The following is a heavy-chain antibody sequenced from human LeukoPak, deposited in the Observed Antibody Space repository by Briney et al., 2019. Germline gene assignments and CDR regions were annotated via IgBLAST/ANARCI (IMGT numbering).Heavy chain of an antibody. CDR3: LVRSGAV. Sequence: PGGSLRLSCAASGFTFSSYWMSWVRQAPGKGLEWVSVIYSGGSTYYADSVKGRFTISRDNSKNTLYLQMNSLRAEDTAVYYCLVRSGAVWGQGTTVTVSS. CDR1: GFTFSSYW. V-gene: IGHV3-66*01. D-gene: IGHD3-10*01. J-gene: IGHJ6*02. CDR2: IYSGGST.